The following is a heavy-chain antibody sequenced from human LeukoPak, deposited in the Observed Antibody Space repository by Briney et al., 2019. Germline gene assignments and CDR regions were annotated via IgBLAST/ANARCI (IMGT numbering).Heavy chain of an antibody. CDR1: GFTSNRHW. CDR2: IKEDASEE. J-gene: IGHJ4*02. CDR3: AIAAGWELGY. D-gene: IGHD6-25*01. V-gene: IGHV3-7*01. Sequence: PGGSLRLSCAVSGFTSNRHWMSWVRQTPEKGLEWVANIKEDASEENYVDSVKGRFTISRDNAKNSLYLQMNSLRAEDTAVYYCAIAAGWELGYWGQGTLVTVSS.